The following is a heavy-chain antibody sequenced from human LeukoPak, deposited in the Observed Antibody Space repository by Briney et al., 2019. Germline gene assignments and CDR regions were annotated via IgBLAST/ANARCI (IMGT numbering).Heavy chain of an antibody. V-gene: IGHV3-23*01. J-gene: IGHJ3*02. CDR3: AGSPTVDAAFDI. CDR1: GFTFSSYA. CDR2: ISGSGGST. Sequence: GGSLRLSCAASGFTFSSYAMSWVRQAPGKGLEWVSSISGSGGSTYYADSVRGRFTVSRDNSRNTLALQMNSLRAEDTAVYYCAGSPTVDAAFDIWGQGTMVAVSS. D-gene: IGHD4-23*01.